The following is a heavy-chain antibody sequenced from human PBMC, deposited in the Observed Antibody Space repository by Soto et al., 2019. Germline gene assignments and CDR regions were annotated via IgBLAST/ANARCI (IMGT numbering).Heavy chain of an antibody. CDR3: ARNYYERARAAQRVRDAFDI. CDR1: GYTFTGYY. Sequence: SVKVSCKASGYTFTGYYMHWVRQAPGQGLEWMGWINPNSGGTNYAQKFQGRVTMTRDTSISTAYMELSRLRSDDTAVYYCARNYYERARAAQRVRDAFDIWGQGTLVTVS. D-gene: IGHD3-22*01. CDR2: INPNSGGT. V-gene: IGHV1-2*02. J-gene: IGHJ3*02.